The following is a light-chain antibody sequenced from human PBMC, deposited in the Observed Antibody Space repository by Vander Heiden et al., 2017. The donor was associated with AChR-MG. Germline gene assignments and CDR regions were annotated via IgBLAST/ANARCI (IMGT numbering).Light chain of an antibody. CDR1: KAINIY. J-gene: IGKJ4*01. V-gene: IGKV1-9*01. Sequence: DIQLTQSPSFMSASIGDRVTIPCRASKAINIYLAWFQQSPGKAPKLLIHSASSLQSGVPSRFSGSGSGTEFTLTISSLQPEDFATYYCQQLNSFPLTFGGGTTV. CDR2: SAS. CDR3: QQLNSFPLT.